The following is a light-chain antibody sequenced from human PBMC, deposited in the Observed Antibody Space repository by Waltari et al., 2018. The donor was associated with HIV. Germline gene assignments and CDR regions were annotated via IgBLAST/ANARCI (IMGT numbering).Light chain of an antibody. CDR1: NIVSHN. CDR2: YNN. Sequence: SYVLTQPHSLSVAPGKTATITCGGNNIVSHNVHWYRQRPGQASAVIIYYNNGRPSGIPDRFSGSNSENTATLTISRVEAGDEADYCCQVWDLVTDRRVFGGGTKVTVL. CDR3: QVWDLVTDRRV. J-gene: IGLJ3*02. V-gene: IGLV3-21*04.